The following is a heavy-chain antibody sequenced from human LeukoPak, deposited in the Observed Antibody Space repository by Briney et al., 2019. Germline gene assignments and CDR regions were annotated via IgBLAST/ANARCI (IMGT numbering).Heavy chain of an antibody. CDR2: IIPIFGTA. Sequence: GSSVKVSCKASGGTFSSYAISWVRQAPGQGLEWMGGIIPIFGTANYAQKFQGRVTITADKSTSTAYMELSSLRSGDTAVYYCATALYGSGNFDYWGQGTLVTVSS. J-gene: IGHJ4*02. CDR1: GGTFSSYA. V-gene: IGHV1-69*06. CDR3: ATALYGSGNFDY. D-gene: IGHD3-10*01.